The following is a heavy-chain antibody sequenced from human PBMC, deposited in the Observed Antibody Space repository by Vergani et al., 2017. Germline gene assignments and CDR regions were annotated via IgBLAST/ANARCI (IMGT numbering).Heavy chain of an antibody. J-gene: IGHJ4*02. CDR3: ARDPRRYDSSGYHPLGDY. Sequence: QVQLVQSGAEVKKPGSSVKVSCKASGGTFSSYTISWVRQAPGQGLEWMGRIIPILGIANYAQKFQGRVTITADKSTSTAYMELSSLRSEDTAVYYCARDPRRYDSSGYHPLGDYWGQGTLVTVSS. CDR1: GGTFSSYT. CDR2: IIPILGIA. V-gene: IGHV1-69*08. D-gene: IGHD3-22*01.